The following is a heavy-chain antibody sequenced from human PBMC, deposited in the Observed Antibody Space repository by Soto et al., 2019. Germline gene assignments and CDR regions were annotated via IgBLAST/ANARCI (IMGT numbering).Heavy chain of an antibody. CDR1: GFIFNNYA. J-gene: IGHJ2*01. CDR3: VRRAGGAVVWYYDL. Sequence: EVQLLESGGGLVQRGGSLRLSCAASGFIFNNYAMTCVRQAPGKGLEWVARVSGRGGSAYYADSVKGRLTISRDNSNNTLYLQMTNVRGEDTAVYYCVRRAGGAVVWYYDLWGRGTLVSVFS. V-gene: IGHV3-23*01. D-gene: IGHD2-21*01. CDR2: VSGRGGSA.